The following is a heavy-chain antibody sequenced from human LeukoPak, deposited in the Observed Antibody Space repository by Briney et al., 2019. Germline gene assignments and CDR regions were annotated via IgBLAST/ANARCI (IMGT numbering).Heavy chain of an antibody. CDR1: GLTFSFYS. CDR2: ISSFSGTI. Sequence: GGSLRLFCAASGLTFSFYSMNWVRQAPGKGLEWGSYISSFSGTINYAESVKGRFTISRDNAKNSLYLQMNSLRADDTAVYYCASWKVVVSNGGSDIWGQGTMVTVSS. V-gene: IGHV3-48*01. D-gene: IGHD3-22*01. J-gene: IGHJ3*02. CDR3: ASWKVVVSNGGSDI.